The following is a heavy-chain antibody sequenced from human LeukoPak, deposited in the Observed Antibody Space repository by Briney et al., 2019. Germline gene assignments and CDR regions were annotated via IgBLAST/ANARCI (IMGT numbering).Heavy chain of an antibody. CDR3: ARATLGYDILTGYYHSSGFDP. CDR1: GFTFSSYS. D-gene: IGHD3-9*01. CDR2: ISSSSSYI. Sequence: GGSLRLSCAASGFTFSSYSMNWVRQAPGKGLEWVSSISSSSSYIYYADSVKGRFTISRDNAKNSLYLQMNSLRAEDTAVYYCARATLGYDILTGYYHSSGFDPWGQGTLVTVSS. J-gene: IGHJ5*02. V-gene: IGHV3-21*01.